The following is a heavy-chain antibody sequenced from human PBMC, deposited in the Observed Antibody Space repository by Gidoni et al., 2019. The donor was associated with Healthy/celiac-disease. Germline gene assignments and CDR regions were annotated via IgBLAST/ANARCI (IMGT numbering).Heavy chain of an antibody. D-gene: IGHD3-22*01. V-gene: IGHV3-30-3*01. J-gene: IGHJ4*02. CDR3: ARGNRYYYDSSGYYPYYFDY. CDR1: GFTFSSYT. Sequence: QVQLVESGGGVVKPGRSLRLSCEASGFTFSSYTMHWVRQAPGKGLEWVAVISYYGSNKYYADYVKGRFTISRDNSKNTLYLQMNSLRAEDTAVYYCARGNRYYYDSSGYYPYYFDYWGQGTLVTVSS. CDR2: ISYYGSNK.